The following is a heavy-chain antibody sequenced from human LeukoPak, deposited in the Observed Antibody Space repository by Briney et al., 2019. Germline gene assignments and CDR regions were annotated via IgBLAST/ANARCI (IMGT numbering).Heavy chain of an antibody. V-gene: IGHV3-21*01. CDR1: GFPFSSYA. J-gene: IGHJ3*02. D-gene: IGHD3-22*01. CDR3: ARVFGDYYDSSGYYGGAFDI. CDR2: ISSSSSYI. Sequence: PGGSLRLSCAASGFPFSSYAMNWVRQAPGKGLEWVSSISSSSSYIYYADSVKGRFTISRDNAKNSLYLQMNSLRAEDTAVYYCARVFGDYYDSSGYYGGAFDIWGQGTMVTVSS.